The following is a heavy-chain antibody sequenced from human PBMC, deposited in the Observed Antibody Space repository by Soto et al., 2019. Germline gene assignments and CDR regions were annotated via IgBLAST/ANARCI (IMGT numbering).Heavy chain of an antibody. CDR3: ARPSDSSGYYPLSY. CDR2: IYYSGST. D-gene: IGHD3-22*01. CDR1: GGSISSSSYY. Sequence: SETLSLTCTVSGGSISSSSYYWGWIRQPPGKGLEWIGYIYYSGSTYYNPSLKSRVTISVDTSKNQFSLKLSSVTAADTAVYYYARPSDSSGYYPLSYWGQGTLVTVSS. V-gene: IGHV4-31*03. J-gene: IGHJ4*02.